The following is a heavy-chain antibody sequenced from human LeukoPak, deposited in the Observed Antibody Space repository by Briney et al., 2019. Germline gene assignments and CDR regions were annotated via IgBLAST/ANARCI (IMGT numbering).Heavy chain of an antibody. CDR3: ARGWGRSWDENWFDA. CDR1: GFTFSAFS. CDR2: ISGSSSYI. D-gene: IGHD3-16*01. J-gene: IGHJ5*02. Sequence: GGSLRLSCAASGFTFSAFSMNWVRQAPGKGLEWVSSISGSSSYIYYADSVKGRFTISRDNAKNLVYLQMNSLKAEDTAVYYCARGWGRSWDENWFDAWGQGIRVTASS. V-gene: IGHV3-21*01.